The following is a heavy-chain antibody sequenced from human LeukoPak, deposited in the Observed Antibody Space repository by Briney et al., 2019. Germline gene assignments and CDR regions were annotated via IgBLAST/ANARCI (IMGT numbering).Heavy chain of an antibody. Sequence: SETLSLTCTVSGGSISSSSYYWGWIRQPPGKGLEWIGSIYYSGSTYYNPSLKSRVTISVDTSKNQFSLKLSSVTAADTAVYYCARHGASSSRGFFDYWGQGTLVTVSS. J-gene: IGHJ4*02. CDR1: GGSISSSSYY. CDR3: ARHGASSSRGFFDY. D-gene: IGHD6-13*01. V-gene: IGHV4-39*01. CDR2: IYYSGST.